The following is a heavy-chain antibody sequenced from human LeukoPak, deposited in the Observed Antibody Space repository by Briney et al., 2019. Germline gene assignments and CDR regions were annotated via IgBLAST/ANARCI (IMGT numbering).Heavy chain of an antibody. CDR1: GGSISSYY. CDR3: ARVSRMSGWTFDY. J-gene: IGHJ4*02. CDR2: IYYSGTT. V-gene: IGHV4-59*01. Sequence: SETLSLTCTVSGGSISSYYWSWIRQPPGKGLEWIGYIYYSGTTNYNPSLKSRVTISVDTSKNQFSLKLSSVTAAGTAVYYCARVSRMSGWTFDYWGQGTLVTVSS. D-gene: IGHD6-19*01.